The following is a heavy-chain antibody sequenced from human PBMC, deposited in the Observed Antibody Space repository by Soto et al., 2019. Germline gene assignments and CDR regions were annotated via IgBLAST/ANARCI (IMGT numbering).Heavy chain of an antibody. CDR1: GFTFSSDS. V-gene: IGHV3-48*02. CDR3: ARAPSRALDY. CDR2: ISSSSRTI. D-gene: IGHD2-2*01. Sequence: GGSLRLSCAGSGFTFSSDSMNWVRQAPGKGLEWISYISSSSRTIYYADSVKGRFTISRDNAQNSLYLQMTSLRDEDTAVYYCARAPSRALDYWGQGTLVTVSS. J-gene: IGHJ4*02.